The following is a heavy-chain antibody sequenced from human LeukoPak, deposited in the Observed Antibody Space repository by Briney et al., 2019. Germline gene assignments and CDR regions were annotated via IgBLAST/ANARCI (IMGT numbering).Heavy chain of an antibody. V-gene: IGHV1-8*01. CDR2: MNPNSGNT. CDR3: ARGRHTYYYGSGSLYWYFDL. CDR1: GYTFTSYD. J-gene: IGHJ2*01. D-gene: IGHD3-10*01. Sequence: ASVNVSCKASGYTFTSYDINWVRQATGQGLEWMGWMNPNSGNTGYAQKFQGRVTMTRNTSISTAYMELSSLRSEDTAVYYCARGRHTYYYGSGSLYWYFDLWGRGTLVTVSS.